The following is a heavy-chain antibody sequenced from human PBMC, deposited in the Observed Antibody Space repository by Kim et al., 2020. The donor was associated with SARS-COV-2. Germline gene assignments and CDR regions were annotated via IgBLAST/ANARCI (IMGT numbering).Heavy chain of an antibody. D-gene: IGHD2-15*01. CDR1: GFTFSSYG. V-gene: IGHV3-30*18. J-gene: IGHJ4*02. CDR2: ISYDGSNK. CDR3: AKNLCSGGSCYWPNWGYFDY. Sequence: GGSLRLSCAASGFTFSSYGMHWVRQAPGKGLEWVAVISYDGSNKYYADSVKGRFTISRDNSKNTLYLQMNSLRAEDTAVYYCAKNLCSGGSCYWPNWGYFDYWGQGTLVTVSS.